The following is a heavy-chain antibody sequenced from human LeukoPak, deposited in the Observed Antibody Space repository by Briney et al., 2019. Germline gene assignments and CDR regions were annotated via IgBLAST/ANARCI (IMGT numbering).Heavy chain of an antibody. CDR2: ISYDGSDK. J-gene: IGHJ4*02. Sequence: GGSLRLSCAASGFSFSTYGMHWVRQAPGKGLEWVTVISYDGSDKYYADSVKGRFTISRDNSRNTLYLQMNSLRVEDTAVYYCAKEVGTFTLDYWGQGTLVTVSS. CDR3: AKEVGTFTLDY. D-gene: IGHD1-26*01. V-gene: IGHV3-30*18. CDR1: GFSFSTYG.